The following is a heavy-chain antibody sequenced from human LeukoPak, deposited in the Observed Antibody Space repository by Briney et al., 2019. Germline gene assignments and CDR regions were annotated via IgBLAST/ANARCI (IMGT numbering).Heavy chain of an antibody. CDR1: GFTVSSNY. CDR3: AKDLKRGYSYGQFDY. J-gene: IGHJ4*02. V-gene: IGHV3-9*01. D-gene: IGHD5-18*01. CDR2: VSWNSGSI. Sequence: PGGSLRLSCAASGFTVSSNYMSWVRQAPGKGLEWVSGVSWNSGSIGYADSVKGRFTISRDNAKNSLYLQMNSLRAEDTALYYCAKDLKRGYSYGQFDYWGQGTLVTVSS.